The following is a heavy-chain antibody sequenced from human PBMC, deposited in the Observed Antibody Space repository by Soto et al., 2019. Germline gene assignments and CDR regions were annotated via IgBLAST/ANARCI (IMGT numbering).Heavy chain of an antibody. CDR2: IVPNVGTV. Sequence: SVQVSCKSSGGTFSSFINYPINWVRQAPGQGLEWMGGIVPNVGTVNYAQKFRGKVTITADKSTGTAYMELSSLRSEDTALYYWAMLDPSGLILDSHNRGQAPQVTV. V-gene: IGHV1-69*06. CDR1: GGTFSSFINYP. D-gene: IGHD2-8*01. J-gene: IGHJ4*02. CDR3: AMLDPSGLILDSHN.